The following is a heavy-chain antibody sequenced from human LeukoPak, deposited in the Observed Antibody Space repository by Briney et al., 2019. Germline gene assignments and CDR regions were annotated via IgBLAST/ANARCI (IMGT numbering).Heavy chain of an antibody. CDR2: INPNSGGT. CDR1: GYTFTRYY. CDR3: STCSPPVPYDILTGYFD. V-gene: IGHV1-2*02. J-gene: IGHJ4*02. D-gene: IGHD3-9*01. Sequence: ASVKVSCKASGYTFTRYYTHWVRQAPGQGLEWMGWINPNSGGTNYAQKFQGRVTMTRDTSISTAYMELSRLRSDDTAVYYCSTCSPPVPYDILTGYFDWGQGTLVTVSS.